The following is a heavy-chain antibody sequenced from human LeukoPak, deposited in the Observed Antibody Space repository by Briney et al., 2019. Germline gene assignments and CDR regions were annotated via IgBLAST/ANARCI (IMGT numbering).Heavy chain of an antibody. CDR2: IHPDGVSAK. J-gene: IGHJ1*01. CDR3: ASTFHYCSEDNCAL. CDR1: GLAFRNHW. Sequence: GGSLRLSCVASGLAFRNHWMSWVRQAPGKGLEGVANIHPDGVSAKNYVDSVKGRFTISRDNAKNSLYLQMNNMRADDTAVYYCASTFHYCSEDNCALGGQGTLVTVSS. V-gene: IGHV3-7*01. D-gene: IGHD2-15*01.